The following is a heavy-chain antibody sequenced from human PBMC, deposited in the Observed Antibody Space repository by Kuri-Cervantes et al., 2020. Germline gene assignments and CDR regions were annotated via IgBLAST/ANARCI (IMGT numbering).Heavy chain of an antibody. J-gene: IGHJ4*02. V-gene: IGHV4-59*01. CDR2: IYYSGST. D-gene: IGHD1-1*01. CDR1: GGSISSYY. Sequence: SETLSLTCTVSGGSISSYYWSWIRQPPGKGLEWIGYIYYSGSTNYNPSLKSRVTISVDTSKNQFSLNLSSVTAADTAVYYCASHRQLPTFHYWGQGTLVTVSS. CDR3: ASHRQLPTFHY.